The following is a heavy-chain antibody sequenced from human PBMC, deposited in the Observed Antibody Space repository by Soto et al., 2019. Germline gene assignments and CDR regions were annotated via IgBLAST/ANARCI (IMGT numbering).Heavy chain of an antibody. CDR3: AKRARYNYGYLDY. J-gene: IGHJ4*02. Sequence: GGSLRLSCGASGFTFSSYAMSWVRQTPGKGLEWVSTVSGSGGSTYYADSVKGRFTISRDNPKNTLYLQMNSLRAEDTAVYYCAKRARYNYGYLDYWGQGTLVTVS. V-gene: IGHV3-23*01. CDR2: VSGSGGST. CDR1: GFTFSSYA. D-gene: IGHD5-18*01.